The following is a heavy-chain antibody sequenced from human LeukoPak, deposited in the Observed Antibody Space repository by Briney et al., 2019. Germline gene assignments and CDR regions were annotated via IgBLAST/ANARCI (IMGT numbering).Heavy chain of an antibody. CDR1: GGSISSYY. Sequence: PSETLSLTCTVSGGSISSYYWSWIRQPPGKGLEWIGYIYCSGSTNYNPSLKSRVTISVDTSKNQFSLKLSSVTAADTAVYYCARGLSGYSYGYDYYYMDVWGKGTTVTVSS. CDR3: ARGLSGYSYGYDYYYMDV. CDR2: IYCSGST. J-gene: IGHJ6*03. D-gene: IGHD5-18*01. V-gene: IGHV4-59*01.